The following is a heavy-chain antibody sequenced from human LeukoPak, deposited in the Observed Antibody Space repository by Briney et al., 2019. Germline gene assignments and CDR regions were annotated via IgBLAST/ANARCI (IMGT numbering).Heavy chain of an antibody. V-gene: IGHV3-11*01. J-gene: IGHJ4*02. CDR1: GFTFSDYY. D-gene: IGHD4-17*01. CDR3: AKDLAYGDYFDY. Sequence: PGGSLRLSCAASGFTFSDYYMSWIRQAPGKGLEWISYISGSGGSTYYADSVKGRFTVSRDNSKNTLYLQMNSLRAEDTAVYYCAKDLAYGDYFDYWGQGTLVTVSS. CDR2: ISGSGGST.